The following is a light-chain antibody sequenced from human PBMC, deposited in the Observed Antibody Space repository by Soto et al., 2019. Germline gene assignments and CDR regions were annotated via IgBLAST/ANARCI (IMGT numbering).Light chain of an antibody. Sequence: QSALTQPASVSGSPGQSITISCTGTSSDAGSYNFVSWYQQHPGKAPKVMIYEDSKRPSGVSNRFSGSKSGNTASLTISGLQAEDEDDYYCCSYASSSTYWVFGGGTKLTFL. CDR2: EDS. CDR3: CSYASSSTYWV. CDR1: SSDAGSYNF. J-gene: IGLJ3*02. V-gene: IGLV2-23*01.